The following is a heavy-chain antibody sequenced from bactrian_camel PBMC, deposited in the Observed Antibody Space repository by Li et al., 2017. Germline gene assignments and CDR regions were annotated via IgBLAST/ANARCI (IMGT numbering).Heavy chain of an antibody. V-gene: IGHV3S63*01. J-gene: IGHJ6*01. CDR3: AARFQGFGYARCGFAEFGY. D-gene: IGHD5*01. CDR2: VNGDADGAT. CDR1: GYSYSLS. Sequence: HVQLVESGGGSVQAGGSLRLSCAASGYSYSLSMAWFRQVPGKEREGVASVNGDADGATNYADLVKGRFTVSRDNAKNTLYLQMNNLQPEDTAMYYCAARFQGFGYARCGFAEFGYWGQGTQVTVS.